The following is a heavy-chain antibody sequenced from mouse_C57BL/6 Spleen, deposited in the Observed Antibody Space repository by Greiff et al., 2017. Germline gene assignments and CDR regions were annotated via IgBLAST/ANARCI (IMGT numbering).Heavy chain of an antibody. V-gene: IGHV1-54*01. CDR1: GYAFTNYL. CDR2: INPGSGGT. J-gene: IGHJ3*01. CDR3: AREGAYYYDGAWFAY. D-gene: IGHD2-4*01. Sequence: QVQLQQSGAELVRPGTSVKVSCKASGYAFTNYLIEWVKQRPGQGLEWIGVINPGSGGTNYNEKFKGKATLTADKSSSTAYMQLSSLTSEDSAVYFFAREGAYYYDGAWFAYWGQGTMVTVSA.